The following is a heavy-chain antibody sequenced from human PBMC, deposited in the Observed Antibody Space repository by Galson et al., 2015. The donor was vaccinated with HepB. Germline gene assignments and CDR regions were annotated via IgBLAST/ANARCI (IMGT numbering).Heavy chain of an antibody. V-gene: IGHV3-30*18. CDR2: ISYDGDKT. CDR3: AKGGCTSGACSLDS. CDR1: GFTFSAYA. D-gene: IGHD2-8*01. Sequence: SQRLSCAASGFTFSAYAMDWVRQAPGKGLEWLAVISYDGDKTYYSDSVKGRFTISRDNANNTLNLQMNSLRDDDSAVYYCAKGGCTSGACSLDSWGQGTLVTVSS. J-gene: IGHJ4*02.